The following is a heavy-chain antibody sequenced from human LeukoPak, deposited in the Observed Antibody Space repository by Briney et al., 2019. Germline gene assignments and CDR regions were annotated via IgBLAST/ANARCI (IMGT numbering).Heavy chain of an antibody. V-gene: IGHV4-30-4*08. CDR3: ARVDSSSWRPMKFDY. J-gene: IGHJ4*02. CDR1: GGSISSGDYY. Sequence: SETLPLTCTVSGGSISSGDYYWSWIRQPPGKGLERIGYIYYSGSTYYNPSLKSRVTISVDTSKNQFSLKLSSVTAADTAVYYCARVDSSSWRPMKFDYWGQGTLVTVSS. D-gene: IGHD6-13*01. CDR2: IYYSGST.